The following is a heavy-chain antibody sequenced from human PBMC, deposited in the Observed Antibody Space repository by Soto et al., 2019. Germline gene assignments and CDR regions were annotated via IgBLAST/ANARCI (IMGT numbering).Heavy chain of an antibody. J-gene: IGHJ5*02. CDR3: ARRMLLTRKNYYGSGSYSNWFDP. CDR1: GGSISSGGYY. V-gene: IGHV4-31*03. CDR2: IYYSGST. D-gene: IGHD3-10*01. Sequence: PSETLSLTCTVSGGSISSGGYYWSWIRQHPGKGLEWIGYIYYSGSTYYNPSLKSRVTISVDTSKNQFSLKLSSVTAADTAVYYCARRMLLTRKNYYGSGSYSNWFDPWGQGTLVTVSS.